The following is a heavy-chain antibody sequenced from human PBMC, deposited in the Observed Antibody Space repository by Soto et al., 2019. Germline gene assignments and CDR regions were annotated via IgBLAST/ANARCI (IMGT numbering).Heavy chain of an antibody. CDR3: TGGQDNLAVNFDY. Sequence: GGSLRLSCAASGSTFRDYYMSWIRQSPGKGLEWLSYITSSSSYTHYADSVKGRFTISRDNAKNSLYLQMISLRAEDTAVYYCTGGQDNLAVNFDYWGQGT. V-gene: IGHV3-11*03. D-gene: IGHD1-1*01. J-gene: IGHJ4*02. CDR1: GSTFRDYY. CDR2: ITSSSSYT.